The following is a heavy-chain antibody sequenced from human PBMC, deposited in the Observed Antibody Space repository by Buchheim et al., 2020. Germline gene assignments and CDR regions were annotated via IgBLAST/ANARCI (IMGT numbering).Heavy chain of an antibody. CDR3: ARGRDGSGSTDFDY. J-gene: IGHJ4*02. V-gene: IGHV4-59*01. D-gene: IGHD3-10*01. Sequence: QVQLQQWGAGLLKPSETLSLTCTVSGGSISSYYWSWIRQPPGKGLEWIGYIYYSGSTNYNPSLKSRVTISVDTSKNQFSLKLSSVTAADTAVYYCARGRDGSGSTDFDYWGQGTL. CDR1: GGSISSYY. CDR2: IYYSGST.